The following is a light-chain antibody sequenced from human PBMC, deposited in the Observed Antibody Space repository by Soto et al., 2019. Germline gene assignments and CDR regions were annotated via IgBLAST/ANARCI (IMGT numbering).Light chain of an antibody. Sequence: EIVLTQSPATLSLSPGDRATLSCRASQTVSNYLAWYQQKPGQAPMRLISGASNRATGIPARFSGSGSGTDFTLTISSLEPDDFAVYYCQQRRNWPLITFGQGTRL. CDR3: QQRRNWPLIT. CDR1: QTVSNY. J-gene: IGKJ5*01. V-gene: IGKV3-11*01. CDR2: GAS.